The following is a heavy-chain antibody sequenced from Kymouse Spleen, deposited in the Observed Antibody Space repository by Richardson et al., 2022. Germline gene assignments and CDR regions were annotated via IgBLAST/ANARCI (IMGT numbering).Heavy chain of an antibody. Sequence: QVQLVESGGGVVQPGRSLRLSCAASGFTFSSYGMHWVRQAPGKGLEWVAVISYDGSNKYYADSVKGRFTISRDNSKNTLYLQMNSLRAEDTAVYYCAKEGVYYGSGSYYHFDYWGQGTLVTVSS. CDR2: ISYDGSNK. CDR1: GFTFSSYG. V-gene: IGHV3-30*18. CDR3: AKEGVYYGSGSYYHFDY. D-gene: IGHD3-10*01. J-gene: IGHJ4*02.